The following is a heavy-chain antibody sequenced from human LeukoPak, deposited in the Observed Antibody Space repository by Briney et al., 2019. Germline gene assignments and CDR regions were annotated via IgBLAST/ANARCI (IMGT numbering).Heavy chain of an antibody. Sequence: PSETLSLTCTVSGGSISSSSYYWGWIRQPPGKGLEWIGSIYYSGSTYYNPSLKSRVTISVDTSKNQFSLKLSSVTAADTAVYYCARDSPSYYDKDWGQGTLVTASS. CDR1: GGSISSSSYY. J-gene: IGHJ4*02. V-gene: IGHV4-39*07. D-gene: IGHD3-22*01. CDR3: ARDSPSYYDKD. CDR2: IYYSGST.